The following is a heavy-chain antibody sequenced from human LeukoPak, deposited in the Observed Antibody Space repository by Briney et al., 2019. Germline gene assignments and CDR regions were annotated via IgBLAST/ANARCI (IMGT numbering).Heavy chain of an antibody. Sequence: ASVKDSCKASGYTFTGYYIHWLRPAPGQGLAWMGLINPNSGGTNYAQKFQGRVTMTRDTSISTAYMELSNLTSDGTAVYYCARDLEGYHYGSGNYPQWGQGTLITVSS. J-gene: IGHJ4*02. CDR1: GYTFTGYY. V-gene: IGHV1-2*06. CDR3: ARDLEGYHYGSGNYPQ. CDR2: INPNSGGT. D-gene: IGHD3-10*01.